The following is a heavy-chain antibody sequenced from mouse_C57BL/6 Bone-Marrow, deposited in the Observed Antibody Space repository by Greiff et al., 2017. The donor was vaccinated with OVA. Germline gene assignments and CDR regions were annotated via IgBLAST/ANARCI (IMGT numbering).Heavy chain of an antibody. D-gene: IGHD1-1*01. CDR2: ISDGGSYT. J-gene: IGHJ1*03. Sequence: EVNLVESGGGLVKPGGSLKLSCAASGFTFSSYAMSWVRQTPEKRLEWVATISDGGSYTYYPDNVKGRFTISRDNAKNNLYLQMSHLKSEDTAMYYCARVRFITTVVAFYWYFDVWGTGTTVTVSS. CDR3: ARVRFITTVVAFYWYFDV. CDR1: GFTFSSYA. V-gene: IGHV5-4*03.